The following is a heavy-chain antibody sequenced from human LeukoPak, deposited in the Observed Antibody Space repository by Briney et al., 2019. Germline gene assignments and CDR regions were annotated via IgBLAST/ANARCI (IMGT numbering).Heavy chain of an antibody. Sequence: SQTLSLTCTVSGGSIRSGGYYWGWIRQPAGKGLEWIGRIYTSGSTNYSPSLKSRVSISINTSKNQFSLKVRSVTAADTAVYYCAREVINYYASGSYYYFDYWGQETLVTVSS. CDR3: AREVINYYASGSYYYFDY. J-gene: IGHJ4*02. V-gene: IGHV4-61*02. D-gene: IGHD3-10*01. CDR2: IYTSGST. CDR1: GGSIRSGGYY.